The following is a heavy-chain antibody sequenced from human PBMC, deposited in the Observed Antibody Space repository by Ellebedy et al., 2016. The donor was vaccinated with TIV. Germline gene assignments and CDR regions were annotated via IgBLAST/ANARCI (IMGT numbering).Heavy chain of an antibody. J-gene: IGHJ4*02. V-gene: IGHV1-18*01. CDR3: AREDRIVVVPAAIVSDY. D-gene: IGHD2-2*01. CDR2: SSAYNGNT. CDR1: GYTFTSYG. Sequence: AASVKVSCKASGYTFTSYGISRVRHAPGQGLEWIGWSSAYNGNTNYAQKLQGRVTMTTDTSTNTAYMELRSLRSDDTAVYYWAREDRIVVVPAAIVSDYWGQGTLVTVSS.